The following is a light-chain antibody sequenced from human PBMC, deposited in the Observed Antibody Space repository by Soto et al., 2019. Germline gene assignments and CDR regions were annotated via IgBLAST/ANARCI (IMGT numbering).Light chain of an antibody. V-gene: IGLV2-14*01. J-gene: IGLJ1*01. CDR2: EVS. CDR1: SSDLTTYPY. Sequence: QSALTQPASVSGSHGHSITLSCTGSSSDLTTYPYVSWYRQHPGKAPKLMSYEVSHRPSGVSNRFSGSKSGHTASLTLTGLQAEDEDDYSCTSYLYSRGHFVFGTGTKVTVL. CDR3: TSYLYSRGHFV.